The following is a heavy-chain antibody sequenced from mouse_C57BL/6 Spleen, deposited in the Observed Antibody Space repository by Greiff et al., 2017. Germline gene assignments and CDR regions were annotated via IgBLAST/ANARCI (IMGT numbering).Heavy chain of an antibody. CDR1: GFTFSDAW. CDR3: TVLYYDYDVRAMDY. J-gene: IGHJ4*01. CDR2: ISNKANNPAT. D-gene: IGHD2-4*01. V-gene: IGHV6-6*01. Sequence: EVQLVESGGGLVQPGGSMKLSCAASGFTFSDAWMDWVRQSPEKGLEWVAEISNKANNPATYYAESGKGRFTISRDVSKRRIYLQMNSIRAKDTDIYYYTVLYYDYDVRAMDYWGQGTSVTVSS.